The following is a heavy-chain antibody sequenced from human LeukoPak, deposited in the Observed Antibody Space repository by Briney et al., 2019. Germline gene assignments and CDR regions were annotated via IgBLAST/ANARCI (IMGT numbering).Heavy chain of an antibody. J-gene: IGHJ6*03. CDR2: INSDGSST. V-gene: IGHV3-74*01. D-gene: IGHD2-2*01. CDR3: ASGPVWYQLLGDYMDV. CDR1: GFTFSSYW. Sequence: PGGSLRLSCAASGFTFSSYWMHWVRQAPGKGLVWVSRINSDGSSTSYADSVKGRFTISRDNAKNTLYLQMNSLRAEDTAVYYCASGPVWYQLLGDYMDVWGKGTTVTISS.